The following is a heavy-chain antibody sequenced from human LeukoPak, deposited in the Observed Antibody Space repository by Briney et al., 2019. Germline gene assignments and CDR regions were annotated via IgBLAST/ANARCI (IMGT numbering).Heavy chain of an antibody. CDR3: ARSYFGSGTFNGFDY. CDR1: GTSISLSNW. J-gene: IGHJ4*02. CDR2: IYHSGTT. V-gene: IGHV4-4*02. D-gene: IGHD3-10*01. Sequence: SETLSLTCAVSGTSISLSNWWTWVRQPPGKGLEWIGEIYHSGTTNYSPSLKSRVTISLDKSRNQFSLNLNSVSAADTAVYYCARSYFGSGTFNGFDYWGQGTLVTVSS.